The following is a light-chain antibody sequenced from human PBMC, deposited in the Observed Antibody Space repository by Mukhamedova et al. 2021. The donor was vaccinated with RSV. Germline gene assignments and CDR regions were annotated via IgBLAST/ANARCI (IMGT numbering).Light chain of an antibody. Sequence: GERATLSCRASQSVYSNYLAWYQQKPGQAPRLLIYGASSRASGIPDRFSGGGSGTDFTLTISSLEPEDFAVYYCQHYGSSHTWTFG. CDR2: GAS. CDR3: QHYGSSHTWT. CDR1: QSVYSNY. V-gene: IGKV3-20*01. J-gene: IGKJ1*01.